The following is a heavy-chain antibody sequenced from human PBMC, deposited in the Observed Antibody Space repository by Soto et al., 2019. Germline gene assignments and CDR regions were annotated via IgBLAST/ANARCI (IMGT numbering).Heavy chain of an antibody. D-gene: IGHD2-15*01. V-gene: IGHV3-9*01. J-gene: IGHJ3*02. CDR2: ISWNSGSI. CDR3: AKVRLAGVVAATPQDAFDI. Sequence: EVQLVESGGGLVQPGRSLRLSCAASGFTFDDYAMHWVRQAPGKGLEWVSGISWNSGSIGYADSVKGRFTISRDNAKNSRYLQKNSLRAEDTALYYCAKVRLAGVVAATPQDAFDIWGQGTMVTVSS. CDR1: GFTFDDYA.